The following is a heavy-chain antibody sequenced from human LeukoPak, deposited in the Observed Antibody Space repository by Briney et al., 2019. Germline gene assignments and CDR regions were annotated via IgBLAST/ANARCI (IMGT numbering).Heavy chain of an antibody. Sequence: SETLSLTCTVSGGSISSYYWSWIRQPPGKGLEWIGYIYYSGSTNYNASLKSRVTISVDTSKNQFSLKLSSVTAADTAVYYCARAGSSSGYDRVGAFDIWGQGTMVTVSS. D-gene: IGHD3-22*01. J-gene: IGHJ3*02. CDR1: GGSISSYY. CDR2: IYYSGST. CDR3: ARAGSSSGYDRVGAFDI. V-gene: IGHV4-59*01.